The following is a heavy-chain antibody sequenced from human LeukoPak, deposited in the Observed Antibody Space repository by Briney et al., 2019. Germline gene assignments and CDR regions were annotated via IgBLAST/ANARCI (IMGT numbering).Heavy chain of an antibody. CDR2: IYYSGST. J-gene: IGHJ4*02. CDR1: GGSISSGDYY. V-gene: IGHV4-30-4*01. D-gene: IGHD6-19*01. Sequence: SETLSLTCTVSGGSISSGDYYWSWIRQPPGKGLEWIGCIYYSGSTYYNPSLKSRVTISVDTSKNQFSLKLSSVTAADTAVYYCARAYSSGWYEDYFDYWGQGTLVTVSS. CDR3: ARAYSSGWYEDYFDY.